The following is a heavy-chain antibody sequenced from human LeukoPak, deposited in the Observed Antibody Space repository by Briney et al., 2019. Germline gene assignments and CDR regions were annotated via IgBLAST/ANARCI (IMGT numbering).Heavy chain of an antibody. Sequence: GESLKISCKGSGYMFTGYWIGRVRQMPGKGLEWMGIINPDDSDTRYSPSFQGQVTISADKSITTAYLQWGSLKASDTAMYYCAKPATSSRSGFDYWGQGTLVTVSS. CDR3: AKPATSSRSGFDY. CDR1: GYMFTGYW. D-gene: IGHD3-10*01. J-gene: IGHJ4*02. V-gene: IGHV5-51*01. CDR2: INPDDSDT.